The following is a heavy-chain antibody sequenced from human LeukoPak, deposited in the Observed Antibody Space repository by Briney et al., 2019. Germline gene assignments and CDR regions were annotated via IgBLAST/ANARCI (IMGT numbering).Heavy chain of an antibody. Sequence: KTSQTLSLTCTVSGGSISSGGYYWSWIRQHPGKGLEWIGYIYYSGSTYYNPSLKSRVTISVDTSKNQFSLKLSSVTAADTAVYYCARGSDSSYFDYWGQGTLVTVSS. CDR3: ARGSDSSYFDY. CDR2: IYYSGST. CDR1: GGSISSGGYY. V-gene: IGHV4-31*03. D-gene: IGHD3-22*01. J-gene: IGHJ4*02.